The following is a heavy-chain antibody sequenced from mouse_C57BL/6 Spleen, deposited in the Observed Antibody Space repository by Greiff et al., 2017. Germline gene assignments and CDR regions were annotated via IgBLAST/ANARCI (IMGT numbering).Heavy chain of an antibody. D-gene: IGHD1-1*01. CDR3: SIGTVAYYYAMDY. V-gene: IGHV1-54*01. CDR2: INPGSGGT. Sequence: QVQLQQSGAELVRPGTSVKVSCKASGYAFTNYLIEWVKQRPGQGLEWIGVINPGSGGTNYNEKFKGKATLTADKSSSTAYMQLSSLTSEDSAFYFCSIGTVAYYYAMDYWGQGTSVTVSS. J-gene: IGHJ4*01. CDR1: GYAFTNYL.